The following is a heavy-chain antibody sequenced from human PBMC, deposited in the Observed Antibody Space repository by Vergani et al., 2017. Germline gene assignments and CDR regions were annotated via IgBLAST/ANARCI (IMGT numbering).Heavy chain of an antibody. D-gene: IGHD6-6*01. V-gene: IGHV4-39*07. CDR3: ARDVGSSSYYYYGMDV. CDR1: GGSISSGDYY. Sequence: QVQLQESGPGLVKPSQTLSLTCTVSGGSISSGDYYWGWIRQPPGKGLEWIGSIYYSGSTYYNPSLKSRVTISVDTSKNQFSLKLSSVTAADTAVYYCARDVGSSSYYYYGMDVWGQGTTVTVSS. CDR2: IYYSGST. J-gene: IGHJ6*02.